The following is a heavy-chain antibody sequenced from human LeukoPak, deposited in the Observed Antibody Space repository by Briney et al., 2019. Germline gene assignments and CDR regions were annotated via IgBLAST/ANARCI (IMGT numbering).Heavy chain of an antibody. V-gene: IGHV4-59*08. CDR1: GGSMSSYY. Sequence: PSETLSLTCTVSGGSMSSYYWSWIRQPPGKGPEWIGYIYYSGSTKYNPSLKSRVTISVDTSKNQFSLKLSSVTAADPAVYYCARGARAGYNLEPFDYWGQGTLVTVSS. J-gene: IGHJ4*02. CDR3: ARGARAGYNLEPFDY. CDR2: IYYSGST. D-gene: IGHD5-24*01.